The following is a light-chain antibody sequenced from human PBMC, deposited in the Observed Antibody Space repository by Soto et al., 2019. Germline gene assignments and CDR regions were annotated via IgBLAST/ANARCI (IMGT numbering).Light chain of an antibody. Sequence: QSVLTQPSSVSGAPGQRVTFSCTGSSSNIGANYGVHWYQQLPGTAPKLLIYGNGNRPSGVPDRFSGSKSGTSASLAITGLQADDEADYYCQSYDSSLSGSEVFGTGTKVTVL. J-gene: IGLJ1*01. CDR1: SSNIGANYG. CDR3: QSYDSSLSGSEV. V-gene: IGLV1-40*01. CDR2: GNG.